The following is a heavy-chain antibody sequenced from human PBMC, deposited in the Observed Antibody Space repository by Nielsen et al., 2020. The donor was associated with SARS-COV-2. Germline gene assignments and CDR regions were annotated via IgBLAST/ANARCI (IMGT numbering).Heavy chain of an antibody. CDR3: ARGGRGWNDDFDY. CDR1: GGSISSYY. Sequence: GSLRLSCTVSGGSISSYYWSWIRQPPGKGLEWIGYIYYSGSTNYNPSLKSRVTISVDTSKNQFSLKLSSVTAADTAVYYCARGGRGWNDDFDYWGQGTLVTVSS. V-gene: IGHV4-59*12. D-gene: IGHD1-1*01. J-gene: IGHJ4*02. CDR2: IYYSGST.